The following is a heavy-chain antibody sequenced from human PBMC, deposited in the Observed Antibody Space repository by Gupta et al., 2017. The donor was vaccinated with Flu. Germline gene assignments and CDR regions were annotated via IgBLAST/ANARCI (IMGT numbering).Heavy chain of an antibody. V-gene: IGHV3-33*01. Sequence: SHHAMHWVRQAPGKGLEWVAVIWYDGSKKKYADSVKGRFTISRDNSENTLYLQMDSLRPEDTAVYFCARDAFCTSTSCYGWTLDYWGQGNL. D-gene: IGHD2-2*01. J-gene: IGHJ4*02. CDR3: ARDAFCTSTSCYGWTLDY. CDR1: SHHA. CDR2: IWYDGSKK.